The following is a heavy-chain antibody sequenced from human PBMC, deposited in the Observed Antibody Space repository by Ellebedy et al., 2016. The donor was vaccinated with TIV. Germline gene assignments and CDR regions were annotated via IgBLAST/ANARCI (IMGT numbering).Heavy chain of an antibody. CDR1: EFTFETYT. CDR3: ASRTSSGSFGAFDL. D-gene: IGHD2-2*01. CDR2: ITPGDNYI. Sequence: GGSLRLXXVASEFTFETYTVNWVRQAPGKGLEWVASITPGDNYIYKEDSMKGRFTMSRDSAKNSLDLQMNNLRADDTAVYYCASRTSSGSFGAFDLWGQGILVTVSS. V-gene: IGHV3-21*01. J-gene: IGHJ3*01.